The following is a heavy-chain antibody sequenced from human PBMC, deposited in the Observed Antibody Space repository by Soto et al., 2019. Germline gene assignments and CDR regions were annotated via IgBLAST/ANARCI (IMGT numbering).Heavy chain of an antibody. J-gene: IGHJ4*02. D-gene: IGHD5-18*01. V-gene: IGHV1-8*01. Sequence: QVQLVQSGAEVKKPGASVKVSCQTSEYNFSAYYFNWVRQAAGQGPEWMGWLNPRNGQTGYVQKFRGRVTMTRDTSIATGYLERSRLTCEDTAICFWARETDTSIVDYWGQGTLVTVSS. CDR3: ARETDTSIVDY. CDR2: LNPRNGQT. CDR1: EYNFSAYY.